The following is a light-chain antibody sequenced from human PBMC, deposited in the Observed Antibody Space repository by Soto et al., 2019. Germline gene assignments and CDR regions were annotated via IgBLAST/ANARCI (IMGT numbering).Light chain of an antibody. CDR2: RDD. J-gene: IGLJ2*01. Sequence: QSVLTQPPSASATPGQRITISCFGSSSNIGSNYGYWYQQLPGTAPKLLISRDDERPSGVPDRFSGSKSGTSASLAISGVRSEDEADYFCAAWDDSLRAPVFDGGTKLTVL. CDR3: AAWDDSLRAPV. CDR1: SSNIGSNY. V-gene: IGLV1-47*01.